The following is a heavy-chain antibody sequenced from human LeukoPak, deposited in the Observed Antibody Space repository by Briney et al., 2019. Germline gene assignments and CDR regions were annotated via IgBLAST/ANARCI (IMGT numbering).Heavy chain of an antibody. CDR1: GFSLSTSGMC. J-gene: IGHJ4*02. V-gene: IGHV2-70*11. Sequence: SGPALLQPKQPLTLTCTFSGFSLSTSGMCVSWIRQPPGKALEWLARIDWDDDKYYSTSLKTRLTISKDTSKNQVVLTMTNMDPVDTATYYCARITPAGRQLDYWGQGTLVTVSS. CDR3: ARITPAGRQLDY. CDR2: IDWDDDK. D-gene: IGHD6-13*01.